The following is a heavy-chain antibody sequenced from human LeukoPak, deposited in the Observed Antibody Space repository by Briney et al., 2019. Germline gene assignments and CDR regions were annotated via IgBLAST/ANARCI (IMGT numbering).Heavy chain of an antibody. CDR3: ARGWPRGAFDI. CDR2: IISSSRYI. J-gene: IGHJ3*02. V-gene: IGHV3-21*01. Sequence: GGSLRLSCAASGFTFGSYTMNWVRQAPGKGLEWVSSIISSSRYIYYADSVKGRFTISRDNAKKSLYLQMNSLRAEDTAVYYCARGWPRGAFDIWGQGTMVTVSS. D-gene: IGHD2-15*01. CDR1: GFTFGSYT.